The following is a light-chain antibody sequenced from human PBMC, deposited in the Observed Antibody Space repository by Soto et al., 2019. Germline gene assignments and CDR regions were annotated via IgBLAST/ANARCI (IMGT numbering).Light chain of an antibody. CDR2: GAS. Sequence: ILSPHSHPTLSPPPGERGPLSCRASQSVSNNLDWYQQKPGQAPRLLIYGASTRATGIPARFSGSGSGTEFTLTISSLQSEDFAVYYCQQYNKSPWTFGQGTKVDIK. J-gene: IGKJ1*01. CDR1: QSVSNN. CDR3: QQYNKSPWT. V-gene: IGKV3-15*01.